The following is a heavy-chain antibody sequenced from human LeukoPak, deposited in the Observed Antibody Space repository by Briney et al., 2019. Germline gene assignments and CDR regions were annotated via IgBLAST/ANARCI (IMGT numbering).Heavy chain of an antibody. J-gene: IGHJ3*02. V-gene: IGHV4-39*02. Sequence: KPSETLSLTCIVSGGSISSGAYYWAWIRQPPGKGLEWIGSIYSTGSTYKNPSLKSRVTISIDTSKNQFSLKLNSVTAADTAVFYCAREPITSGGNDAFDIWGQGTMVTVSS. CDR3: AREPITSGGNDAFDI. CDR1: GGSISSGAYY. D-gene: IGHD3-16*01. CDR2: IYSTGST.